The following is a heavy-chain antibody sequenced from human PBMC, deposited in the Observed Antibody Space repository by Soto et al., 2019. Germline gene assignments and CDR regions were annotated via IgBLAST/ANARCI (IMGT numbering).Heavy chain of an antibody. CDR2: MYNSGST. Sequence: PSETLSLTCTVSGGSISSGGYCWSWIRQHPGEGLEWIGFMYNSGSTPYNPSLKSRATISVDTSTNQFSLNLRSVTAADTAVYYCARVWGGAFDIWGQGTMVTVSS. V-gene: IGHV4-31*03. D-gene: IGHD3-10*01. J-gene: IGHJ3*02. CDR1: GGSISSGGYC. CDR3: ARVWGGAFDI.